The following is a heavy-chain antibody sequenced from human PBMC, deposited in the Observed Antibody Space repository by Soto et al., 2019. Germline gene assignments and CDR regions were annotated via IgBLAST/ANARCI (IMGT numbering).Heavy chain of an antibody. J-gene: IGHJ1*01. CDR1: GFTFTNYA. V-gene: IGHV3-23*01. CDR2: ISDSGGRT. Sequence: GGSLKLSCAASGFTFTNYAMNWVRQAPGKALEWVSVISDSGGRTHYADSVKGRFAISRDNSKNTLYLQMSSLRAEDTSVYYFAKDEIATSLGELSTTPSFRLWGEGSLVTVPS. D-gene: IGHD3-10*01. CDR3: AKDEIATSLGELSTTPSFRL.